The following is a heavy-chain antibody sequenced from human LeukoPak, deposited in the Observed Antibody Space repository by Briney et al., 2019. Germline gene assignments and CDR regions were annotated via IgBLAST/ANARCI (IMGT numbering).Heavy chain of an antibody. J-gene: IGHJ1*01. CDR2: INHSGST. D-gene: IGHD2-15*01. Sequence: SETLSLTCAVYGGSFSGYYWSWIRQPPGKGLEWIGEINHSGSTNYNPSLKSRVTISVDTSKNQFSLKLSSVTAADMAVYYCARGRNNRYCSGGSCHLYFQHWGQGTLVTVSS. CDR1: GGSFSGYY. CDR3: ARGRNNRYCSGGSCHLYFQH. V-gene: IGHV4-34*01.